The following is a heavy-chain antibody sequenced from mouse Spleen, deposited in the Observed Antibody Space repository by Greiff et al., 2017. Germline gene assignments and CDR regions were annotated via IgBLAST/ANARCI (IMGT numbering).Heavy chain of an antibody. CDR3: ASLDYDGAWFAY. Sequence: DVKLVESGGGLVQPGGSLSLSCAASGFTFTDYYMSWVRQPPGKALEWLGFIRNKANGYTTEYSASVKGRFTISRDNSQSILYLQMNALRAEDSATYYGASLDYDGAWFAYWGQGTLVTVSA. CDR2: IRNKANGYTT. CDR1: GFTFTDYY. J-gene: IGHJ3*01. V-gene: IGHV7-3*01. D-gene: IGHD2-4*01.